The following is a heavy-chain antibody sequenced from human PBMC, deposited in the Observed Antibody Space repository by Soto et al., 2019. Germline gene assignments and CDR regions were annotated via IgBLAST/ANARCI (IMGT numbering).Heavy chain of an antibody. Sequence: QVQLVESGGGVVQPGRSLRLSCAASGFTFSSYAMHWVRQAPGKGLEWVAVISYDGSNKYYADSVKGRFTISRDNSKNTLYLQMNSLRAEDTAVYYCARDWVDDYGDYGESIDVWGQGTTVTVSS. CDR1: GFTFSSYA. D-gene: IGHD4-17*01. V-gene: IGHV3-30-3*01. CDR2: ISYDGSNK. J-gene: IGHJ6*02. CDR3: ARDWVDDYGDYGESIDV.